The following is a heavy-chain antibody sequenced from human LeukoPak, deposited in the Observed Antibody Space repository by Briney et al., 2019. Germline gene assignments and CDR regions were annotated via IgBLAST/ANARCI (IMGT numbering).Heavy chain of an antibody. J-gene: IGHJ4*02. V-gene: IGHV1-69*06. CDR1: GGTFSSYA. D-gene: IGHD6-13*01. Sequence: EASVKVSCKASGGTFSSYAISWVRQAPGQGLEWMGGIIPIFGTANYAQKFQGRVTITADKSTSTVYMELSSLRSEDTAVYYCASGSSSWSRWGQGTLVTVSS. CDR3: ASGSSSWSR. CDR2: IIPIFGTA.